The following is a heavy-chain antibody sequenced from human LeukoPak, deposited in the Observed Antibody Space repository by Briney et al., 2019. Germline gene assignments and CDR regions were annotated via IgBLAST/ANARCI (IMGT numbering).Heavy chain of an antibody. CDR1: GIPFSSFG. Sequence: GGSLRLSCAAPGIPFSSFGMHWLRQAPGKGLEWVSVIYSGGSTYYADSVKGRFTISRDNSKNTLYLQMNSLRAEDTAVYYCARDSNTAMVTEYWGQGTLVTVSS. D-gene: IGHD5-18*01. J-gene: IGHJ4*02. V-gene: IGHV3-66*01. CDR3: ARDSNTAMVTEY. CDR2: IYSGGST.